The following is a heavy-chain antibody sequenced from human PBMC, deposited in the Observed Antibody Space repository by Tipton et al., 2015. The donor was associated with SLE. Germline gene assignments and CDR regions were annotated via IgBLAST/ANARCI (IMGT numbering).Heavy chain of an antibody. J-gene: IGHJ6*02. V-gene: IGHV4-59*11. D-gene: IGHD1-26*01. CDR2: IYYSGST. Sequence: TLSLTCTVSGGSISSHYWSWIRQPPGKGLEWIGYIYYSGSTNYNPSLKSRVTISVDTSKNQFSLKLSSVTAADTAVYYCAKDWSIEEPDYYYGMDVWGQGTTVTVSS. CDR1: GGSISSHY. CDR3: AKDWSIEEPDYYYGMDV.